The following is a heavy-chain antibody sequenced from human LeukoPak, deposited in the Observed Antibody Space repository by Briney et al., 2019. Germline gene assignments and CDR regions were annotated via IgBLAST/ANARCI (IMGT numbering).Heavy chain of an antibody. V-gene: IGHV3-21*01. D-gene: IGHD1-14*01. Sequence: KAGGSLRLSCAASGFTFSSYSMNWVRQAPGKGLEWVSSISSSSSYIYYADSVKGRFTISRDNAKNSLYLQMNSLRAEDTAVYYCARDKAGTTPYYYDTMDVSGKGNTVTVSS. CDR3: ARDKAGTTPYYYDTMDV. CDR2: ISSSSSYI. J-gene: IGHJ6*03. CDR1: GFTFSSYS.